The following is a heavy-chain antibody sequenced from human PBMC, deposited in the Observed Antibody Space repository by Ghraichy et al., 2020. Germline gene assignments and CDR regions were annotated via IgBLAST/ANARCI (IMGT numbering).Heavy chain of an antibody. CDR2: INPSSGGT. V-gene: IGHV1-2*06. CDR1: ASTFTTYD. D-gene: IGHD3-3*01. Sequence: ASVKVSCKASASTFTTYDMHRVRQAPGQGLEWMGRINPSSGGTKFAQRFQGRVTLTTDTSISTAYMELSRLTSDDTAIYYCANFWGDYVFWGQGALVTVSS. J-gene: IGHJ4*02. CDR3: ANFWGDYVF.